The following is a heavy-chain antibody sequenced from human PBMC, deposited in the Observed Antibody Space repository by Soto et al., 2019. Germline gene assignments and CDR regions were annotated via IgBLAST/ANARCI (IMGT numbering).Heavy chain of an antibody. CDR1: GGTFSSYA. J-gene: IGHJ6*02. CDR3: ASTGYSSGWHPHYYYGMDV. CDR2: IIPIFGTA. Sequence: QVQLVQSGAEVKKPGSSVKVSCKASGGTFSSYAISWVRQAPGQGLEWMGEIIPIFGTANYAQKFQGRVTITADKSTRTAYMELSSLRSEYTAVYYCASTGYSSGWHPHYYYGMDVWGQGTTVTVSS. V-gene: IGHV1-69*06. D-gene: IGHD6-19*01.